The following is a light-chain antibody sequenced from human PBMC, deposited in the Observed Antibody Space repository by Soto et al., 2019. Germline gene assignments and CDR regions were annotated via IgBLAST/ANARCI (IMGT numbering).Light chain of an antibody. CDR3: SSYTSSSTSVL. Sequence: QSALTQPASVSGSTGQSITISCTGTSSDVGDYNYVSWYQQHPGKAPKLMIYDVSNRPSGVSNRFSGSKSGNTASLTISGLQAEDEADYYCSSYTSSSTSVLFGGGTKLTVL. CDR1: SSDVGDYNY. J-gene: IGLJ2*01. V-gene: IGLV2-14*01. CDR2: DVS.